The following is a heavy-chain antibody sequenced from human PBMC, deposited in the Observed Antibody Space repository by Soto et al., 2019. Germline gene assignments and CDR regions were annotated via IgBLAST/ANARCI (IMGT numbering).Heavy chain of an antibody. D-gene: IGHD6-13*01. CDR2: ISGSGGST. V-gene: IGHV3-23*01. Sequence: PGGSLRLSCAASGFTFSSYAMSWVRQAPGKGLEWVSAISGSGGSTYYADSVKGRFTISRDNSKNTLYLQMNSLRAEDTAVYYCAKDWDSSRWYRAGVYYYYYGMDVWGQGTTVTVSS. CDR1: GFTFSSYA. J-gene: IGHJ6*02. CDR3: AKDWDSSRWYRAGVYYYYYGMDV.